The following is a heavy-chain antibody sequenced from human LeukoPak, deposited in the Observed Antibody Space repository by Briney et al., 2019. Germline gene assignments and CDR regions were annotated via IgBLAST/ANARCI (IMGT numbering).Heavy chain of an antibody. D-gene: IGHD6-19*01. J-gene: IGHJ6*02. Sequence: GGSLRLSCAASGFTVSSNYMSWVRQAPGKGLEWVSVIYSGGSTYYADSVKGRFTISRDNSKNMLYLQMNSLRAEDTAVYYCARATVAGVGSYYYYGMDVWGQGTTVTVSS. V-gene: IGHV3-66*02. CDR2: IYSGGST. CDR3: ARATVAGVGSYYYYGMDV. CDR1: GFTVSSNY.